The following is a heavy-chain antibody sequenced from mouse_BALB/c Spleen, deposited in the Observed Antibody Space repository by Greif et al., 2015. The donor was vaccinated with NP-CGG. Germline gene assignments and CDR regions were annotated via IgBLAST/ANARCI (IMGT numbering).Heavy chain of an antibody. CDR3: ARVGNYYFDY. D-gene: IGHD2-1*01. V-gene: IGHV1-80*01. Sequence: QVQLQQSGAELVRPGSSVKVSCKASGYAFSSYWMNWVKQRPGQGLEWIGQIYPGDGDTNYNGKSKGKATLTADKSSSTAYMQLSSLTSEDSAVYFCARVGNYYFDYWGQGTTLTVSS. CDR2: IYPGDGDT. J-gene: IGHJ2*01. CDR1: GYAFSSYW.